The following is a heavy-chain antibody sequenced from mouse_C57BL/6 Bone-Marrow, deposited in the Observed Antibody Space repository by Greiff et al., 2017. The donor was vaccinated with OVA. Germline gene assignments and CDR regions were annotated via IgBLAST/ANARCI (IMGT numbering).Heavy chain of an antibody. CDR3: VLYSSGYWFAY. Sequence: VQLQQPGAELVKPGASVKLSCKASGYTFTSYWMQWVKQRPGQGLEWIGEIDPSDSYTNYNQKFKGKATLTVDTSSSTAYMQLSSLTSEDSAVDYCVLYSSGYWFAYWGQGTLVTVSA. CDR1: GYTFTSYW. D-gene: IGHD3-2*02. V-gene: IGHV1-50*01. CDR2: IDPSDSYT. J-gene: IGHJ3*01.